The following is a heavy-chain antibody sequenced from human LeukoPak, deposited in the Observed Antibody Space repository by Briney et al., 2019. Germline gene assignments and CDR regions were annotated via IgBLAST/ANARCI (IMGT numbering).Heavy chain of an antibody. CDR1: GFTFSSYS. CDR2: ISDEGSNK. J-gene: IGHJ4*02. V-gene: IGHV3-30*04. CDR3: ARAVTIAAAEDY. D-gene: IGHD6-13*01. Sequence: GRSLILSGAAAGFTFSSYSIEWVRQAPGKGLEWVAVISDEGSNKYYADSVKGRFNISTDNSKNTLYLQMNSVRAEDTAVYYCARAVTIAAAEDYWGQGTLVTVSS.